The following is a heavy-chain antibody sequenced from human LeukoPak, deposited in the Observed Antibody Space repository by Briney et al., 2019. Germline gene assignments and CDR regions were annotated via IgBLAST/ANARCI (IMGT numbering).Heavy chain of an antibody. J-gene: IGHJ4*02. CDR2: IYYSGST. Sequence: NPSETLSLTCAVYGGSFSGYYWSWIRQPPGKGLEWIGYIYYSGSTYYNPSLKSRVTISVDTSKNQFSLKLSSVTAADTAVYYCARAALKSGEDYWGQGTLVTVSS. CDR3: ARAALKSGEDY. V-gene: IGHV4-30-4*08. CDR1: GGSFSGYY. D-gene: IGHD1-14*01.